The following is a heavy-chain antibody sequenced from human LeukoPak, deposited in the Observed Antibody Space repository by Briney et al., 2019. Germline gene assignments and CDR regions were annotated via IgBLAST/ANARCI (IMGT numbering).Heavy chain of an antibody. J-gene: IGHJ5*02. V-gene: IGHV4-4*02. CDR3: AREGQWLPDWFDP. CDR1: GGSITSTNY. D-gene: IGHD6-19*01. Sequence: SGTLSLTCGVSGGSITSTNYWTWVRQPPGKGLEWIGEVNLQGSTNYNPSLVGRVAISVDMSENHISLQLTSVTAADTAVYYCAREGQWLPDWFDPWGQGTLATVSS. CDR2: VNLQGST.